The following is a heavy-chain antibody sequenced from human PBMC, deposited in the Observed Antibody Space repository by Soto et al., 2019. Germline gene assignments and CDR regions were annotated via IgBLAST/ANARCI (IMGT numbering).Heavy chain of an antibody. V-gene: IGHV3-53*01. CDR3: ATYSSLDY. J-gene: IGHJ4*02. CDR1: GVSVSNNY. D-gene: IGHD4-4*01. CDR2: IYSGGST. Sequence: GGSLRLSCAASGVSVSNNYMSWVRQAPGKGLEWVSLIYSGGSTYYADSVKGRFIISRDSSKNTLYLQMNSLRAEDTAVYFCATYSSLDYWGQGTLGTV.